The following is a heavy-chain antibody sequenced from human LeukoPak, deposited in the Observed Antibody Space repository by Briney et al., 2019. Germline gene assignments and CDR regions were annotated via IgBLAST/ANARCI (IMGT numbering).Heavy chain of an antibody. J-gene: IGHJ2*01. CDR1: GGSISSSSYY. Sequence: SETLSLTCTVSGGSISSSSYYWGWIRQPPGKVLEWIGYIYYSGSTNYNPSLKSRVTMSVDTSKNQFSLKLSSVAAADTAVYYCARVDYYDSSGSRSYYFDLWGRGTLVTVSS. D-gene: IGHD3-22*01. V-gene: IGHV4-61*05. CDR2: IYYSGST. CDR3: ARVDYYDSSGSRSYYFDL.